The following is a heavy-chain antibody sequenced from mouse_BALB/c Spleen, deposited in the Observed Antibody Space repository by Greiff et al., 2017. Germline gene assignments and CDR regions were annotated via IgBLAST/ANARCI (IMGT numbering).Heavy chain of an antibody. CDR2: IYPGDGDT. CDR1: GYTFTSYW. CDR3: ARGDYDYDGPMDY. J-gene: IGHJ4*01. V-gene: IGHV1-87*01. Sequence: QVQLKQSGAELARPGASVKLSCKASGYTFTSYWMQWVKQRPGQGLEWIGAIYPGDGDTRYTQKFKGKATLTADKSSSTAYMQLSSLASEDSAVYYCARGDYDYDGPMDYWGQGTSVTVSS. D-gene: IGHD2-4*01.